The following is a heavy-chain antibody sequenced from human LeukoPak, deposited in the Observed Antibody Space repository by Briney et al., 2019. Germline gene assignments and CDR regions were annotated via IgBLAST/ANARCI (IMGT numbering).Heavy chain of an antibody. V-gene: IGHV3-20*04. CDR3: ARTRELLRDYYCYYMDV. Sequence: GGSLRLSCAASGFTVSSNYMSWVRQAPGKGLEWVSGINWNGGSTGYADSVKGRFTISRDNAKNSLYLQMNSLRAEDTALYYCARTRELLRDYYCYYMDVWGKGTTVIVSS. CDR2: INWNGGST. D-gene: IGHD1-26*01. CDR1: GFTVSSNY. J-gene: IGHJ6*03.